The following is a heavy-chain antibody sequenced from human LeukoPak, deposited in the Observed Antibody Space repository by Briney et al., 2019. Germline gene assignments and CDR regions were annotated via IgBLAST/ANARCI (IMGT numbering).Heavy chain of an antibody. CDR2: FSGSGGST. Sequence: QPGGSLRLSCTASGFTFSSYAMNWVRQAPGKGLEWVSGFSGSGGSTHYADSVKGRFTISRDNSKNTLYLQMNSLRAEDTAVYYCANLIRTGITMVRGFDYWGQGTLVTVSS. CDR1: GFTFSSYA. J-gene: IGHJ4*02. D-gene: IGHD3-10*01. CDR3: ANLIRTGITMVRGFDY. V-gene: IGHV3-23*01.